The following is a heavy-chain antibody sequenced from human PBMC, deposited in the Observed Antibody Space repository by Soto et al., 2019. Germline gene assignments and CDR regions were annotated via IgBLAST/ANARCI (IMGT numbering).Heavy chain of an antibody. CDR2: IIPIFGTA. D-gene: IGHD2-2*01. Sequence: QVQLVQSGAEVKKPGSSVKVSCKASGGTFSSYAISWVRQAPGQGLEWMGGIIPIFGTANYAQKFQGRVTITADESTSTAYMELSSLRSEDTAVYYCAEGATAAMREGDYYGMDVWGQGTTVTVAS. CDR1: GGTFSSYA. J-gene: IGHJ6*02. V-gene: IGHV1-69*12. CDR3: AEGATAAMREGDYYGMDV.